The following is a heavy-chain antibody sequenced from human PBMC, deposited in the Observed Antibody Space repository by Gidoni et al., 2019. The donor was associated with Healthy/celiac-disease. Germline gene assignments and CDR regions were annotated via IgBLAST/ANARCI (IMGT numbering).Heavy chain of an antibody. CDR2: ISAYKGNT. Sequence: QLQLVQSGAEVKKPGAAVKVSCKASGYTFTSHGISWVRQAPGKGLEWMGWISAYKGNTNYAPKLQGRVTMTTDTSTSTAYMELRSLRSDDTAVYYCARANEAVGFDYWGQGTLVTVSS. J-gene: IGHJ4*02. CDR1: GYTFTSHG. V-gene: IGHV1-18*04. CDR3: ARANEAVGFDY. D-gene: IGHD6-19*01.